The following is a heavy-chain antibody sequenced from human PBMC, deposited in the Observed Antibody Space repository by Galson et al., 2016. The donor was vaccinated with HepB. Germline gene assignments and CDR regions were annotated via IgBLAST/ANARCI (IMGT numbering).Heavy chain of an antibody. CDR1: GFTFGNYA. D-gene: IGHD5-18*01. Sequence: SLRLSCADSGFTFGNYALSWVRQAPGKGLEWVSGISGSGDNTYYADSVKGRFIISRDNSRNTLYLQMNSLRAEDTAVYYCAKDLGKIQLWPFYFDFSGQGTLVTVSS. CDR3: AKDLGKIQLWPFYFDF. J-gene: IGHJ4*02. V-gene: IGHV3-23*01. CDR2: ISGSGDNT.